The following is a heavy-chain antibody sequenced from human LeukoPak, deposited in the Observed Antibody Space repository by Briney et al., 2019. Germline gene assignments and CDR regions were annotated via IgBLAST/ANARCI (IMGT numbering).Heavy chain of an antibody. J-gene: IGHJ5*02. Sequence: SETLSLTCTVSGGSISSYYWSSIPRPASPGLEYLGRIYTSGSTNSNPSLNTPVTMSVDTYKHPISLNLCSVTPAAPAAHYCARAPSPPEANWSDAGGEGTLVTVSS. V-gene: IGHV4-4*07. CDR1: GGSISSYY. CDR3: ARAPSPPEANWSDA. CDR2: IYTSGST. D-gene: IGHD2-2*01.